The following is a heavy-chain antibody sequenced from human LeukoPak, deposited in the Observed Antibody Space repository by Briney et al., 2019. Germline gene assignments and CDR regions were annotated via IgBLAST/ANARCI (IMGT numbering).Heavy chain of an antibody. V-gene: IGHV1-46*01. Sequence: GASVKVSCKASGYIFTSYYMHWVRQAPGQGLEWMGIINPSGSSTSYAQKFQGRVTMTRDMSTRTVYMELSSLRSEDTAVYYCARDLKGGWLQPAYWGQGTLVTVSS. J-gene: IGHJ4*02. CDR1: GYIFTSYY. CDR2: INPSGSST. CDR3: ARDLKGGWLQPAY. D-gene: IGHD5-24*01.